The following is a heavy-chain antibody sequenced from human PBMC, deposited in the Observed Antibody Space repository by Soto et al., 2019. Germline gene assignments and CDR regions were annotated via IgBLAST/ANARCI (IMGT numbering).Heavy chain of an antibody. J-gene: IGHJ4*02. D-gene: IGHD3-16*02. CDR3: ASGRFGGVIAPQIDY. CDR1: GGSISSGGYY. CDR2: IYYSGST. Sequence: QVQLQESGPGLVKPSQTLSLTCSVSGGSISSGGYYGSWIRQPPGKGLEWIGYIYYSGSTYYNPSLKSRVTISVDTSKNQFSLKLSSVTAADTAVYYCASGRFGGVIAPQIDYWGQGTLVTVSS. V-gene: IGHV4-31*03.